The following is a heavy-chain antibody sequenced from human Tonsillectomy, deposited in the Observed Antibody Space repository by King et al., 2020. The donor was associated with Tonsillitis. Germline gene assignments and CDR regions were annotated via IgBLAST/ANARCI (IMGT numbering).Heavy chain of an antibody. Sequence: VQLVESGGGLVQPGGSLRLSCVASGFIFSRYSMNWVPQAPGKGLEWLSYIRGGVSPIRYAGSVEGRFTISRDDAEDSLFLQMNSQRAEDTAVYYCARDTNWGFDFWGQGTLVTVSS. V-gene: IGHV3-48*01. CDR3: ARDTNWGFDF. CDR2: IRGGVSPI. D-gene: IGHD7-27*01. CDR1: GFIFSRYS. J-gene: IGHJ4*02.